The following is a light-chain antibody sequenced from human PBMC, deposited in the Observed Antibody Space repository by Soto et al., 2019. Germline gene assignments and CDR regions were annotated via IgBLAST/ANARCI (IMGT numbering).Light chain of an antibody. CDR3: RQGNSIPLT. CDR1: KGSSSW. J-gene: IGKJ4*01. CDR2: AAS. V-gene: IGKV1D-12*01. Sequence: DIQMTLSPCILAASVGDRVTITSLVSKGSSSWLAWYQQKPGKAPKLLIYAASTLQSGVPSRFSGSGSGTDFTLTISSLQPEDLATYYCRQGNSIPLTFGGGTKVDIK.